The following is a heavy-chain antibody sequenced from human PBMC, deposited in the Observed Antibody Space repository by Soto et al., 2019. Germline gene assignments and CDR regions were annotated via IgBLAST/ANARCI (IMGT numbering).Heavy chain of an antibody. Sequence: SETLSLTCTVSGGSVSSESHYWRWIRQTPGKGLEWIGYIYYTGSTNYNPSLKSRVTMSIDTSKSQFSLKLSSVTAADTAVYYCARISQRVKPRAMDAFDIWGQGTVVTVSS. CDR2: IYYTGST. V-gene: IGHV4-61*01. CDR1: GGSVSSESHY. D-gene: IGHD2-2*01. CDR3: ARISQRVKPRAMDAFDI. J-gene: IGHJ3*02.